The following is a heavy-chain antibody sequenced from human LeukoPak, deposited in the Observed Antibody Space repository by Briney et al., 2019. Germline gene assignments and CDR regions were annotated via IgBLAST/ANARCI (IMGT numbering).Heavy chain of an antibody. CDR1: GYTFTAFY. D-gene: IGHD6-13*01. V-gene: IGHV1-2*06. J-gene: IGHJ5*01. CDR3: ARGYSSSWLDC. CDR2: INPNSGGT. Sequence: ASVKVSCKASGYTFTAFYMHWVRQAPGQGLEWMGRINPNSGGTKYAQKFQGRVTMTTDTSINTAYLELSRLRSDDTAVYYCARGYSSSWLDCWGQGTLVTVSS.